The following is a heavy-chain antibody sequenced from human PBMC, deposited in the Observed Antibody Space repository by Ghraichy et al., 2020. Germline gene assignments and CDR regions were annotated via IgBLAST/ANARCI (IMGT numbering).Heavy chain of an antibody. Sequence: GSLRLSCAASGFNFTASWMNWVRQAPGKGLEWVAGIKQDGSEKYHVDSVKGRFTISRDNAKNSLYLQMNSLRVEDTAVYYCARDRADKSFDYWGQGILVSVSS. CDR2: IKQDGSEK. V-gene: IGHV3-7*03. D-gene: IGHD3-10*01. CDR3: ARDRADKSFDY. J-gene: IGHJ4*02. CDR1: GFNFTASW.